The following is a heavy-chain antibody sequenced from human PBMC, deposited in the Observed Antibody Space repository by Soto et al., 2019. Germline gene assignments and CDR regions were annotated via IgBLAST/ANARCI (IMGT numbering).Heavy chain of an antibody. CDR1: GFTFSSYS. J-gene: IGHJ6*02. V-gene: IGHV3-48*02. D-gene: IGHD6-13*01. Sequence: GGSLRLSCAASGFTFSSYSMNWVRQAPGKGLEWVSYISSSSSTIYYADSVKGRFTISRDNAKNSLYLQMNSLRDEDTAVYYCARAKRGEQQLPPLHYYYGMDVWGQGTTVTVSS. CDR3: ARAKRGEQQLPPLHYYYGMDV. CDR2: ISSSSSTI.